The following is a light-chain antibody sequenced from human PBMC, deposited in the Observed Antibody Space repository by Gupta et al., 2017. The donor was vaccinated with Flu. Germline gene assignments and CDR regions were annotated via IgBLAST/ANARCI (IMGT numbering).Light chain of an antibody. V-gene: IGKV4-1*01. Sequence: DIVMPQSPASLAVSLGERATINCKSSQSVLYSSNNKNYLAWYQQKPGQPPKLLIYWASTRESGVPDRFSGSGSGTDFTLTISSLQAEDVAVYYCQQYYSNTLTFGGGTKVEIK. CDR1: QSVLYSSNNKNY. J-gene: IGKJ4*01. CDR2: WAS. CDR3: QQYYSNTLT.